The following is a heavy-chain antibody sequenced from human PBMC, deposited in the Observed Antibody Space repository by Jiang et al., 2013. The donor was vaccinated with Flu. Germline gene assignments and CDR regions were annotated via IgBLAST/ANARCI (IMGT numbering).Heavy chain of an antibody. CDR1: GYTFTGYY. CDR2: INPNSGGT. Sequence: GAEVKKPGASVKVSCKASGYTFTGYYMHWVRQAPGQGLEWMGWINPNSGGTNYAQKFQGRVTMTRDTSISTAYMELSRLRSDDTAVYYCARDRSSSDYYYYYYMDVWGKGTTVTVSS. D-gene: IGHD6-6*01. J-gene: IGHJ6*03. CDR3: ARDRSSSDYYYYYYMDV. V-gene: IGHV1-2*02.